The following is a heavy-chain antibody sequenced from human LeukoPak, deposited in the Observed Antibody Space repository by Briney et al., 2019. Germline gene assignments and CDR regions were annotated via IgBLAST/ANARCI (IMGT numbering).Heavy chain of an antibody. CDR2: IYSDFST. J-gene: IGHJ4*02. D-gene: IGHD6-6*01. CDR3: ARDKGTSYLSSFDY. CDR1: GFIVSNNY. Sequence: GGSLRLSCAASGFIVSNNYMSWVRQAPGKGLEWVSIIYSDFSTDYADSVKGRFTISRDNSKNTLYLQMNSLRAADTAVYYCARDKGTSYLSSFDYWGQGTLVTVSS. V-gene: IGHV3-53*05.